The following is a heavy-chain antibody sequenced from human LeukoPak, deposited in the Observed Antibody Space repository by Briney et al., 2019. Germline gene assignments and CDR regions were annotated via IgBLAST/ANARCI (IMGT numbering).Heavy chain of an antibody. D-gene: IGHD2-2*01. CDR1: GFTFSSYA. Sequence: GGSLRLSCVDSGFTFSSYAMSWVRQAPGKGLEWVSAISGSGGSTYYADSVKGRFTISRDNSKNTLYLQMNSLRAEDTAVYYCAKGSCSSTSCYYYYMDVWGKGTTVTVSS. J-gene: IGHJ6*03. CDR3: AKGSCSSTSCYYYYMDV. CDR2: ISGSGGST. V-gene: IGHV3-23*01.